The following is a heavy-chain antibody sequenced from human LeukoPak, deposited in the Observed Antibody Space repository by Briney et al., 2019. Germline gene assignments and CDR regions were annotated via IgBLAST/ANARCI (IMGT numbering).Heavy chain of an antibody. D-gene: IGHD3-16*01. CDR1: GSTFSSYA. V-gene: IGHV3-30*04. J-gene: IGHJ4*02. CDR2: ISYDGSNK. Sequence: PGGSLRLSCAASGSTFSSYAMHWVRQAPGKGLEWVAVISYDGSNKYYADSVRGRFTISRDNSKNTLYLQMNSLRAEDTAVYYCARGAKGDYFDYWGQGTLVTVSS. CDR3: ARGAKGDYFDY.